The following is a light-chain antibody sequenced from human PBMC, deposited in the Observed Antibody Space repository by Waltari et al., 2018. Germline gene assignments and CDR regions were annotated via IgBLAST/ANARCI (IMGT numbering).Light chain of an antibody. V-gene: IGLV3-21*04. Sequence: SYVLSQPPSVSVAPGETARITCEENNIGTKSVQWYKQRPGQAPELVLYYDSDRPSGIPERFSGFNAGDTAILTISRVEAGDEADYYCQVWDSSSDHRVFGGGTKVTVL. CDR2: YDS. CDR1: NIGTKS. CDR3: QVWDSSSDHRV. J-gene: IGLJ3*02.